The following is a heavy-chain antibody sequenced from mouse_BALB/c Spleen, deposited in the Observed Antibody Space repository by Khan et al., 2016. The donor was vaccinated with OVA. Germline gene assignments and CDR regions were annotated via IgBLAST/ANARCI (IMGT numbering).Heavy chain of an antibody. D-gene: IGHD3-2*02. J-gene: IGHJ2*01. CDR1: GYIFTSYW. CDR2: IYPGTDNS. Sequence: VQLQQSGAELVRPGASVKLSCKTSGYIFTSYWIHWVKQRSGQGLEWIARIYPGTDNSYYNEKFKDKATLTADKSSSTAYMQLSSLKSEDSEVYCCAREEALYHFDHWGQGTTLTVSS. V-gene: IGHV1S132*01. CDR3: AREEALYHFDH.